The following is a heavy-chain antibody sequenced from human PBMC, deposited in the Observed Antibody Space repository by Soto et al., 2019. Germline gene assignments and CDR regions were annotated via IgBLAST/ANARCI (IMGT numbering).Heavy chain of an antibody. V-gene: IGHV4-34*08. CDR2: INHSGST. Sequence: SETLSVTCAVDGGTISGYYLSWIRQPPGKGLEWIGEINHSGSTNYNPSLKSRVTISVDTSKNQFSLKLSSVTAADTAVYYCATGYYNYYYYGMDVWGQGTTVTVSS. D-gene: IGHD3-22*01. CDR3: ATGYYNYYYYGMDV. CDR1: GGTISGYY. J-gene: IGHJ6*02.